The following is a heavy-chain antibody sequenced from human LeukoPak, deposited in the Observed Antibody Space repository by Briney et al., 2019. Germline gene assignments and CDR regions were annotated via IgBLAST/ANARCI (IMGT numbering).Heavy chain of an antibody. J-gene: IGHJ3*02. CDR1: GYTFTSYY. CDR3: ARDQVVGATANDAFGI. D-gene: IGHD1-26*01. CDR2: INPSGGST. V-gene: IGHV1-46*01. Sequence: GASVKVSCKASGYTFTSYYMHWVRQAPGQGLEWMGIINPSGGSTSYAQKFQGRVTMTRDTSTSTVYMELSSLRSEDTAVYYCARDQVVGATANDAFGIWGQGTMVTVSS.